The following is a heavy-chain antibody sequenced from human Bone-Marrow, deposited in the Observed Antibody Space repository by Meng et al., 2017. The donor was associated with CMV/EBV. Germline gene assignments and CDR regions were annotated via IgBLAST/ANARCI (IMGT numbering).Heavy chain of an antibody. CDR1: GGSISSYY. D-gene: IGHD4-17*01. J-gene: IGHJ3*02. V-gene: IGHV4-59*01. CDR3: YGEEVVPTSDAFAI. CDR2: IYYSGST. Sequence: ETLSLTCTVSGGSISSYYWSWIRQPPGKGLEWIGYIYYSGSTNYNPSLKSRVTISVDTSKNQFSLKLSSVTAADTAVYYCYGEEVVPTSDAFAIWGQGKMVTVSS.